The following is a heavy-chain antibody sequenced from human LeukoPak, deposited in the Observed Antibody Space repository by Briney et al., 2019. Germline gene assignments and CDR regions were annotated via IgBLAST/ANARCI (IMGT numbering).Heavy chain of an antibody. CDR1: GGSISSSSYN. J-gene: IGHJ5*02. CDR2: IYYSAST. CDR3: ASLDGIVGATTWFDP. D-gene: IGHD1-26*01. V-gene: IGHV4-39*07. Sequence: SETLSLTCTVSGGSISSSSYNWGRIPPPPGQELKWIVSIYYSASTYYYPSLKSRVTISVDTSKNQFSLKLSSVTAADTAVYYCASLDGIVGATTWFDPWGQGTLVTVSS.